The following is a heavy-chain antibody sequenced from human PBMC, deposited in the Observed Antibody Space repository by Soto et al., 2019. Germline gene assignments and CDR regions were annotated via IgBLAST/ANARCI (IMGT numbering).Heavy chain of an antibody. V-gene: IGHV1-18*01. CDR1: GYTFTTFG. J-gene: IGHJ4*02. Sequence: QVQLVQSGAEVKNPGASVKVSCKASGYTFTTFGISWLRQAPGQGLEWMGWISTFNGKTNYAQKLQGRLTMTTDTSTNTAYIEVRSLRSDDTDVYDCARVQEYGGYYVYYFDYWGQGTLVTVSS. CDR3: ARVQEYGGYYVYYFDY. D-gene: IGHD5-12*01. CDR2: ISTFNGKT.